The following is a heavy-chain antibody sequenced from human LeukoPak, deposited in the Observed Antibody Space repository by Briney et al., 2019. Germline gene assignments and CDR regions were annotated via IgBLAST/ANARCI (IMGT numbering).Heavy chain of an antibody. V-gene: IGHV4-59*11. J-gene: IGHJ5*02. CDR1: GGSISVLY. Sequence: SETLSLTCTVSGGSISVLYWIWTRHPPGKGLEWSGYINYRGNTNYNPSLKSRVTISVDTSKNQFSLRLSSVTAADTAVYYCAKGYGDCVGWFDPWGQGTLVTVSS. D-gene: IGHD4-17*01. CDR2: INYRGNT. CDR3: AKGYGDCVGWFDP.